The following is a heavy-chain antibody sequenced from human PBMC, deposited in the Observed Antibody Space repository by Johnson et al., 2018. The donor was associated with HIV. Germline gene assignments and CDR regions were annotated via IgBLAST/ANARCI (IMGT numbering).Heavy chain of an antibody. CDR3: ASEARIVVVEPCDAFYI. CDR1: GFTFDDYG. J-gene: IGHJ3*02. CDR2: ISYDGSDK. V-gene: IGHV3-30*03. Sequence: QVRLVESGGGLVQPGRSLRLSCAASGFTFDDYGMSWVRQAPGKGLEWVAVISYDGSDKDNADSVRGRFTISRDNSKNTLSLQMNRLRVEDTAVYYCASEARIVVVEPCDAFYICGQGTMVTVSS. D-gene: IGHD3-22*01.